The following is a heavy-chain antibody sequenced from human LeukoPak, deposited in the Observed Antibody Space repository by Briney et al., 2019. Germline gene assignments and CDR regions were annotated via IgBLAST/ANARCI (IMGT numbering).Heavy chain of an antibody. Sequence: SETLSLTCTVSGGSISSYYWSWIRQPAGKGLEWIGRIYTSGSTNYNPPLKSRVTMSVDTSKNQFSLKLSSVTAADTAVYYCARDAVAGTWYYYGMDVWGQGTTVTVSS. CDR3: ARDAVAGTWYYYGMDV. D-gene: IGHD6-19*01. J-gene: IGHJ6*02. CDR2: IYTSGST. CDR1: GGSISSYY. V-gene: IGHV4-4*07.